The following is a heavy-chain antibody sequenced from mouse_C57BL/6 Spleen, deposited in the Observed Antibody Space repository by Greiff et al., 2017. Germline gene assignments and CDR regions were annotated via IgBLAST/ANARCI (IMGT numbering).Heavy chain of an antibody. J-gene: IGHJ4*01. D-gene: IGHD1-1*01. V-gene: IGHV1-61*01. CDR1: GYTFTSYW. CDR3: ARQTTVDAMDY. CDR2: IYPSDSET. Sequence: VKLMESGAELVRPGSSVKLSCKASGYTFTSYWMDWVKQRPGQGLEWIGNIYPSDSETHYNQKFKDKATLTVDKSSSTAYMQLSSLTSEDSAVYYCARQTTVDAMDYWGQGTSVTVSS.